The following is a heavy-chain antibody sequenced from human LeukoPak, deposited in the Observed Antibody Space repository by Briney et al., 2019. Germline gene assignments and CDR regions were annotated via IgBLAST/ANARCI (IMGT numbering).Heavy chain of an antibody. V-gene: IGHV4-39*01. CDR3: AAENGNFWIGYHYFED. J-gene: IGHJ4*02. CDR2: IYFDGNS. Sequence: SETLSLTCTVSGGSLGSSSYYWGWIRQPLGKDLEWIGTIYFDGNSFYNPSLKSRVTISIDMSKNQFSLKLSSVTATDTAIYYCAAENGNFWIGYHYFEDWGQGTLVSVSS. D-gene: IGHD3-3*01. CDR1: GGSLGSSSYY.